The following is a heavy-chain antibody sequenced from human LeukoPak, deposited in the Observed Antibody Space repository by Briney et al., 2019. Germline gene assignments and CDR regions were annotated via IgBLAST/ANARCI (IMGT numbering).Heavy chain of an antibody. D-gene: IGHD3-10*01. CDR2: IFNSGTT. V-gene: IGHV3-53*01. Sequence: PGGSLRLSCAASGFTVSNSFLTWVRQAPGQGLEWVSVIFNSGTTYYADSVRGRFTISRDNSKNTLYLQMNSLRAEDTAVYYCAKTGGPWDWGQGTLVIVSS. CDR1: GFTVSNSF. CDR3: AKTGGPWD. J-gene: IGHJ4*02.